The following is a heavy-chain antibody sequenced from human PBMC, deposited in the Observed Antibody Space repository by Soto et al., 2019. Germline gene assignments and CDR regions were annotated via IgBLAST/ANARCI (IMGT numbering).Heavy chain of an antibody. V-gene: IGHV4-59*01. CDR3: ARDRGKRWLQLFDY. J-gene: IGHJ4*02. Sequence: SETLSLTCTVSGGSISSYYWSWIRQPPGKGLEWIGYIYYSGSTNYNPSLKSRVTISVDTSKNQFSLKLSSVTAADTAVYYCARDRGKRWLQLFDYWGQGTLVTVSS. CDR2: IYYSGST. CDR1: GGSISSYY. D-gene: IGHD1-1*01.